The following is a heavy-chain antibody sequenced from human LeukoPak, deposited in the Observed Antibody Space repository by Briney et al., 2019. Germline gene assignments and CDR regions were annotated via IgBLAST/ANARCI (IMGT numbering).Heavy chain of an antibody. CDR1: GFTFSSYA. V-gene: IGHV3-30-3*01. J-gene: IGHJ5*02. CDR2: ISFDGSNK. D-gene: IGHD3-10*02. CDR3: ARVHQLLSSGGWFDP. Sequence: GGSLRLSCAASGFTFSSYAMHWVRQAPGKGLEWVAGISFDGSNKYHADSVKGRFTISRDNSKNTLYLQMNSLRAEDTALYHCARVHQLLSSGGWFDPWGQGTLVTVSS.